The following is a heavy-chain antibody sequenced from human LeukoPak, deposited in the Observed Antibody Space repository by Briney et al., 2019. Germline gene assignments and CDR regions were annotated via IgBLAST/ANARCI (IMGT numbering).Heavy chain of an antibody. CDR1: GLSFSSSA. V-gene: IGHV3-23*01. CDR2: ISGSGGSS. J-gene: IGHJ4*02. D-gene: IGHD5-18*01. CDR3: AKDVAIQLWCFDY. Sequence: GGSLRLSCGASGLSFSSSAMSWVRQAPGKGLEWVSAISGSGGSSYYADSVKGRFTISRDNSKNTLYLQMNSLRAEDTAVYYCAKDVAIQLWCFDYWGQGTLVTVSS.